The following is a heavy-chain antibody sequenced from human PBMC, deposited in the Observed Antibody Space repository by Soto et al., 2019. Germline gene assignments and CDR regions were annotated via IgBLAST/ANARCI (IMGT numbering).Heavy chain of an antibody. Sequence: XETLGLAGSVCGAALSDNYCNWLRQPPGKGLESIGEINHSGNTNHNPSLRSRVTISIDTSKQHLSLNLRSVSAADTAVYYCARGRGAFEDWGQGTPVTVSS. V-gene: IGHV4-34*01. CDR1: GAALSDNY. CDR3: ARGRGAFED. D-gene: IGHD3-10*01. CDR2: INHSGNT. J-gene: IGHJ1*01.